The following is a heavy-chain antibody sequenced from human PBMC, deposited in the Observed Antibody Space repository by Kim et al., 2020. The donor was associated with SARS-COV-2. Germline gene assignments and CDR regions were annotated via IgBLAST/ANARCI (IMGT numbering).Heavy chain of an antibody. V-gene: IGHV4-31*02. J-gene: IGHJ6*02. CDR3: ARRAPYYYGSGSAHYYGMDV. Sequence: RVTISVDTSKNQFSLKLSSVTAADTAVYYCARRAPYYYGSGSAHYYGMDVWGQGTTVTVSS. D-gene: IGHD3-10*01.